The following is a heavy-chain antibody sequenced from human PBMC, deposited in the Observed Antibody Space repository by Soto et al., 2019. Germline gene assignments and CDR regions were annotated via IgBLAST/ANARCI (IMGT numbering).Heavy chain of an antibody. D-gene: IGHD6-19*01. CDR3: ANNLVSGTSRFDP. V-gene: IGHV2-5*02. Sequence: QITLKESGPTLVKPTQTLTLTCTFFGFSLSTSGVGVLWIRQPPGKALEWLGIIYWDDDKPYRASLKSRLTSTKYTSQNRVVPTMTNMDPMDTGTYYCANNLVSGTSRFDPRGQGTLVTASS. J-gene: IGHJ5*02. CDR1: GFSLSTSGVG. CDR2: IYWDDDK.